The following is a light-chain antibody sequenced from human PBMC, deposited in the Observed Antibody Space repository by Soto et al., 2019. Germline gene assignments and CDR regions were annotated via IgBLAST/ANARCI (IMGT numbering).Light chain of an antibody. V-gene: IGKV3-11*01. J-gene: IGKJ2*01. CDR1: QSVSSY. Sequence: EIVLTQSPATLSFSPGERATLSCRASQSVSSYLAWYQQKPGQAPRLLIYDASNRATGIPARFSGSGSGTDFTLTISSLGPEDFAVYYCQQRSNWQGYTFGQGTKVDIK. CDR2: DAS. CDR3: QQRSNWQGYT.